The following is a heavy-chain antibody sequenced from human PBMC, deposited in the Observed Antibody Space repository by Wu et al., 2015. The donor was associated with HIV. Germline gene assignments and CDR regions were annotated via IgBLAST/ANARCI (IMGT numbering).Heavy chain of an antibody. J-gene: IGHJ4*02. CDR3: ARGGPNGGYYDTGIYYFDI. D-gene: IGHD3-9*01. Sequence: QVQLVQSGAEVKKPGASVKVSCQASGYTFTDYYIHWVRQAPGQGLEWMGWINPNSGGTNYAQKFQGRVTLTRDTSIGTAYMELSRLTSDDTAVYYCARGGPNGGYYDTGIYYFDIWGQGTLVTVSS. CDR2: INPNSGGT. V-gene: IGHV1-2*02. CDR1: GYTFTDYY.